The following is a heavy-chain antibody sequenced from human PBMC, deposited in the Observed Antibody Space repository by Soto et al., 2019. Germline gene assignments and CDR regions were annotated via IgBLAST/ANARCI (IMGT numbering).Heavy chain of an antibody. CDR3: ARERPDGARLDP. J-gene: IGHJ5*02. D-gene: IGHD6-6*01. Sequence: SETLSLTCTVSGVSISSPHHNWSWIRQPPGKGLEWIGYIYYSGSTYYSPSLKSRVTISVDTSKNQFSLKLSSVTAADTAVYYCARERPDGARLDPWGQGTLVTVSS. V-gene: IGHV4-30-4*01. CDR2: IYYSGST. CDR1: GVSISSPHHN.